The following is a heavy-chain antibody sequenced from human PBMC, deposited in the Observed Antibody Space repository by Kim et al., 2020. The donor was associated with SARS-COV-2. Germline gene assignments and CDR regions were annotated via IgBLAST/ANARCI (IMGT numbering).Heavy chain of an antibody. J-gene: IGHJ3*02. CDR1: GFTLSSYA. D-gene: IGHD3-3*01. CDR3: ANAQGVGDAFDI. CDR2: ISGSGGST. Sequence: GGSLRLSCAASGFTLSSYAMSWVRQAPGKGLEWVSAISGSGGSTYYADSVKGRFTISRDNSKNTLYLQMNSLRAEDTAVYYCANAQGVGDAFDIWGQGTMVTVSS. V-gene: IGHV3-23*01.